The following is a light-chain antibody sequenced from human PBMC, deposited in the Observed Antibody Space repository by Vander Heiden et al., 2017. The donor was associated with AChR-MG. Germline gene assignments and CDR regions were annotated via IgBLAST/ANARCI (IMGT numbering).Light chain of an antibody. J-gene: IGKJ2*01. CDR2: DAS. V-gene: IGKV1-9*01. CDR3: QQLNSYPQYT. Sequence: IQLTQSPSSLSASVGDRVTITCRASQGISTYLAWYQQEPGKAPKLLIYDASTLQNGVPSRFSGSGYGTDFTLTISGLRPEDFATYYCQQLNSYPQYTFGQGTKLELK. CDR1: QGISTY.